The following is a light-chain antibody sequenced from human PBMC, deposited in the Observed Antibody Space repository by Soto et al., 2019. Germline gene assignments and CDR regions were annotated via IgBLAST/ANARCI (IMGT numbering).Light chain of an antibody. V-gene: IGLV2-8*01. CDR3: SSYAGSNNVV. CDR2: EVS. CDR1: TSDVGGYNY. Sequence: QSALTQPPSAPGPPGQSVTISCTGTTSDVGGYNYVSWYQQHPGKAPKLMIYEVSRRPSGVPDRFSGSKSGNTASLTVSGLQAEDEADYYCSSYAGSNNVVFGGGTKLTVL. J-gene: IGLJ2*01.